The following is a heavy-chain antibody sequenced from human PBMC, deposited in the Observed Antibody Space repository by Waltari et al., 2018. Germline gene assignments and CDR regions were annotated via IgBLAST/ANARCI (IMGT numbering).Heavy chain of an antibody. CDR3: ATLQTGDY. V-gene: IGHV1-3*01. D-gene: IGHD4-4*01. CDR1: GYTFRTYA. CDR2: INAGNGNT. J-gene: IGHJ4*02. Sequence: EVKTPGASVKVSCKASGYTFRTYAVHWVRQAPGQRLEWMGWINAGNGNTKYSQSFQGRVTITRDTSATTAYMELSRLRSEDTAVYYCATLQTGDYWGQGTLVTVSS.